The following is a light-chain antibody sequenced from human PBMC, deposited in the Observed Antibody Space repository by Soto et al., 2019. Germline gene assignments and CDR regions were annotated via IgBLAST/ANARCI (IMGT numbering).Light chain of an antibody. CDR1: SSNIGSNT. CDR3: QTWGTGFQV. Sequence: QSVLTQPPSASGTPGQRVTISCSGSSSNIGSNTVNWYQQLPGTAPKLLIYSNNQRPSGVPDRFSGSKSGTSASLAISGLQSEDEADYYCQTWGTGFQVFGGGTQLTVL. V-gene: IGLV1-44*01. J-gene: IGLJ2*01. CDR2: SNN.